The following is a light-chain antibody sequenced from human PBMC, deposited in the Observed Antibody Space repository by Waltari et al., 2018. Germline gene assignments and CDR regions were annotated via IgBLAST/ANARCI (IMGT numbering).Light chain of an antibody. CDR2: GAS. CDR1: QSVYISY. J-gene: IGKJ1*01. V-gene: IGKV3-20*01. CDR3: QQYGSSPPSWT. Sequence: EIVLTHSPGTLSLSPGEIATLSGRASQSVYISYLAWYQQKPGQAPRLLIYGASSRATGIPARFSGRGSGTAFPLTISRLEPEDFAVYYCQQYGSSPPSWTFGQGTKVEIK.